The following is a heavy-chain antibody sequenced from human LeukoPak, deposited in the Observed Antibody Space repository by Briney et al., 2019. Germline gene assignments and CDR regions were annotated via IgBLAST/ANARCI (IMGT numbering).Heavy chain of an antibody. Sequence: RGESLKISCKGSGYSFTNYWIGWVRQMPGKGLEWMGIIYPGDSDTRYSPSFQGQVTISADKSISTAYLQWSSLKASDTAMYYCARRYCSSTSCYLHSLHAFDIWGQGTMVTVSS. CDR3: ARRYCSSTSCYLHSLHAFDI. D-gene: IGHD2-2*01. V-gene: IGHV5-51*01. CDR1: GYSFTNYW. J-gene: IGHJ3*02. CDR2: IYPGDSDT.